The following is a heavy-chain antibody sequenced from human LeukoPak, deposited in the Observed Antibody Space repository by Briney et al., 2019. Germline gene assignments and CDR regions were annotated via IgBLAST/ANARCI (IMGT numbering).Heavy chain of an antibody. CDR2: IYYSGST. CDR3: ARDLYCTNGVCGEWFDP. Sequence: PSQTLSLTCTVSGGSISSGGYYWSWIRQHPGKGLEWIGYIYYSGSTYYNPSLKSRVTISVDTSKNQFSLKLSSVTAADTAVYYCARDLYCTNGVCGEWFDPWGQGTLVTVSS. J-gene: IGHJ5*02. D-gene: IGHD2-8*01. V-gene: IGHV4-31*03. CDR1: GGSISSGGYY.